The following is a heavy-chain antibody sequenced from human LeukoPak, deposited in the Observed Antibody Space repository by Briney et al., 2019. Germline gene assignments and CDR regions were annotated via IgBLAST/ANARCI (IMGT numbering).Heavy chain of an antibody. D-gene: IGHD2-15*01. CDR2: IYYSGST. CDR1: GGSISTSSYY. CDR3: VRSTLGYCSGGSCSWFDP. Sequence: SETLSLTCTVSGGSISTSSYYWDWIRQPPGKGLECIGNIYYSGSTYYNPSLKSRVTISVDTSKNQFSLKLSSVTAADTAVYYCVRSTLGYCSGGSCSWFDPWGQGTLVTVSS. J-gene: IGHJ5*02. V-gene: IGHV4-39*07.